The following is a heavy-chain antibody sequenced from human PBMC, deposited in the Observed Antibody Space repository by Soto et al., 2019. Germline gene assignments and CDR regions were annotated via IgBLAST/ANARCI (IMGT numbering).Heavy chain of an antibody. V-gene: IGHV4-39*01. CDR2: IYYSGST. CDR3: ARQTPELTATHDY. Sequence: PSETLSLTCTVSGGSISSSSYYWGWIRQPPGKGLEWIGSIYYSGSTYYNPSLKSRVTISVDTSKNQFSLKLSSVTAADTAVYYCARQTPELTATHDYWGQGTLVTVSS. D-gene: IGHD2-15*01. CDR1: GGSISSSSYY. J-gene: IGHJ4*02.